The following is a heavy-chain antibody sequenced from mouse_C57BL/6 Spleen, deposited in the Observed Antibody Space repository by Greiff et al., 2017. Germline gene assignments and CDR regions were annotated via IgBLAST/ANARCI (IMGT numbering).Heavy chain of an antibody. J-gene: IGHJ3*01. Sequence: QVQLKESGAELVRPGTSVKMSCKASGYTFTNYWIGWAKQRPGHGLEWIGDIYPGGGYTNYNEKFKGKATLTADKSSSTAYMQFSSLTSEDSAIYYCARFYDGYPWFAYWGQGTLVTVSA. CDR3: ARFYDGYPWFAY. V-gene: IGHV1-63*01. CDR1: GYTFTNYW. CDR2: IYPGGGYT. D-gene: IGHD2-3*01.